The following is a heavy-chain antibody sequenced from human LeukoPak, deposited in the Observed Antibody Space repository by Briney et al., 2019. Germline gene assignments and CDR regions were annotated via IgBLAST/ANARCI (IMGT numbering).Heavy chain of an antibody. J-gene: IGHJ4*02. D-gene: IGHD3-22*01. CDR3: TTEYYYDSSGYIDY. CDR1: ASTFSNAW. V-gene: IGHV3-15*01. CDR2: IKSKTDGGTT. Sequence: AGGSLRLACAPSASTFSNAWISWVRQAPGKGLEWVGCIKSKTDGGTTNYAAPVKGRFTISRDDSKNTLYLQMNSLKTEDTAVYYCTTEYYYDSSGYIDYWGQGTLVTVSS.